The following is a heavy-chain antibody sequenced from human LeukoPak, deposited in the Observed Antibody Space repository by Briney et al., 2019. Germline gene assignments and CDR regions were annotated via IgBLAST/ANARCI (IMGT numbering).Heavy chain of an antibody. CDR1: GGSFSGYY. V-gene: IGHV4-34*01. CDR3: ARDRYYGSGSYYYGMDV. J-gene: IGHJ6*02. Sequence: SETQSLTCAVYGGSFSGYYWSWIRQPPGKGLEWIGEINHSGSTNYNPSLKSRVTISVDTSKNQFSLKLSSVTAADTAVYYCARDRYYGSGSYYYGMDVWGQGTTITVSS. D-gene: IGHD3-10*01. CDR2: INHSGST.